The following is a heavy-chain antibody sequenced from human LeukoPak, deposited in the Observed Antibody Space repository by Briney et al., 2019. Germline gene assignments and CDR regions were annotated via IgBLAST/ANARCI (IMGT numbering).Heavy chain of an antibody. V-gene: IGHV3-23*01. D-gene: IGHD3-9*01. CDR3: AKSEEYYDILTGYYLDY. J-gene: IGHJ4*02. CDR1: GFTFSSYA. Sequence: GGSLRLSCAASGFTFSSYAMSWVRQAPGKGLEWVSAISGSGGSTYYADSVKGRFTISRDNSKNTLYLQINSLRAEDTAVYYCAKSEEYYDILTGYYLDYWGQGTLVTVSS. CDR2: ISGSGGST.